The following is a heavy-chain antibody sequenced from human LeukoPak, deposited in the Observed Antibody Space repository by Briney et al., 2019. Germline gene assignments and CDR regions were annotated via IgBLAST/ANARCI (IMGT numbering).Heavy chain of an antibody. Sequence: GGSLRLSCAASGFTFSTFAMIWVRQPPGKGLEWVSSIFPSGGEIHYADSVRGRFTISRDNAKNSLYLQMNSLRAEDTAVYYCARETYYYDTTYYYIKYFDYWGQGTLVTVSS. D-gene: IGHD3-22*01. CDR1: GFTFSTFA. CDR3: ARETYYYDTTYYYIKYFDY. CDR2: IFPSGGEI. V-gene: IGHV3-23*01. J-gene: IGHJ4*02.